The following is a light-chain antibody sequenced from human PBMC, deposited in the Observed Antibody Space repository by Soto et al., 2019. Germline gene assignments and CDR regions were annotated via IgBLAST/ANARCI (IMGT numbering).Light chain of an antibody. CDR2: AAS. V-gene: IGKV1-39*01. CDR1: QSISSY. Sequence: DIQMTQSPSSLSASAGDRVTITCRASQSISSYLNWYQQKPGKAPNLLVYAASSLQSGVPSRFSGSGSGTDFTLTISSLQPEDFATYYCQQSYSTPPTFGQGTKVEIK. J-gene: IGKJ1*01. CDR3: QQSYSTPPT.